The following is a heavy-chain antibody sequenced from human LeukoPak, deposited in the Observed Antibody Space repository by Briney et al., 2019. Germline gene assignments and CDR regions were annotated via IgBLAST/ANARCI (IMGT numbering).Heavy chain of an antibody. CDR2: VYYSGNT. Sequence: SETLSLTCTVSGGSISSSSYYWAWIRQPPGKGLEWIGSVYYSGNTYYNPSLKSRVTISVDTSKNQFSLKLRSVTAADTAMYYCARQGYADFSSRPFDYWGQGTLVTVSS. J-gene: IGHJ4*02. V-gene: IGHV4-39*01. CDR1: GGSISSSSYY. D-gene: IGHD4-17*01. CDR3: ARQGYADFSSRPFDY.